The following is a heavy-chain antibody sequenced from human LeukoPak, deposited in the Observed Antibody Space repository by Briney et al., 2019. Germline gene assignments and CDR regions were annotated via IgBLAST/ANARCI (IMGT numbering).Heavy chain of an antibody. J-gene: IGHJ4*02. CDR1: GGTFSSYA. D-gene: IGHD5-18*01. CDR2: IIPILGIA. CDR3: AREGFSYGAWGLDY. Sequence: ASVKVSCKASGGTFSSYAISWVRQAPGQGLEWMRRIIPILGIANYAQKFQGRVTITADKSTSTAYMELSSLRSEDTAVYYCAREGFSYGAWGLDYWGQGTLVTVSS. V-gene: IGHV1-69*04.